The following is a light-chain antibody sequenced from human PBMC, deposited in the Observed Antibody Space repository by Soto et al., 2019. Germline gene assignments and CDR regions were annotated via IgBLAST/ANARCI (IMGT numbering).Light chain of an antibody. CDR3: HQYYGTRT. V-gene: IGKV4-1*01. CDR1: QSVLYSSNNRNY. CDR2: WAS. Sequence: DIVLTQSPDSLAVSLGERATIKCKSSQSVLYSSNNRNYLAWYQQKPGQAPKLLIYWASTRESGVPERFSGSESGTDFTLTISSLQAEDVAVYYCHQYYGTRTFGQGTKVEVK. J-gene: IGKJ1*01.